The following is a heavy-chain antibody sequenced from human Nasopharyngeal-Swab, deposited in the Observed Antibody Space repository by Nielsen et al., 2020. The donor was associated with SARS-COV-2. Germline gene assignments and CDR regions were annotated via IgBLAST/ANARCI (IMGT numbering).Heavy chain of an antibody. V-gene: IGHV3-23*01. CDR2: ISGSGGST. J-gene: IGHJ4*02. D-gene: IGHD4-23*01. CDR3: AKDLGVESPLWFDY. CDR1: GFIFSASA. Sequence: GESLKISCAASGFIFSASAIHWVRQASGKGLEWVSEISGSGGSTYYAESVKGRFTISRDNSKNTLYLQMSSLRAEDTAIYYCAKDLGVESPLWFDYWGQGTLLTVSS.